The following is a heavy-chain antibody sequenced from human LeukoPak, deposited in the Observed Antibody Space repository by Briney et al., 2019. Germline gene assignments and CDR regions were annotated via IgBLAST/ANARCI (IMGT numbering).Heavy chain of an antibody. CDR1: GYTFTSYD. CDR3: ARGRPVQLWLLGYYYGMDV. Sequence: ASVKVPCKASGYTFTSYDINWVRQAPGQGLEWMGWMNPNSGNTGYAQKFQGRVTMTRNTSISTAYMELSSLRSEDTAVYYCARGRPVQLWLLGYYYGMDVWGQGTTVTVSS. D-gene: IGHD5-18*01. J-gene: IGHJ6*02. CDR2: MNPNSGNT. V-gene: IGHV1-8*01.